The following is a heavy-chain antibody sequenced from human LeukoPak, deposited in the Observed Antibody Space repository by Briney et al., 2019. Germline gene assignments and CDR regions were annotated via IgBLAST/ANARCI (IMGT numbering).Heavy chain of an antibody. CDR2: ISGSGGST. D-gene: IGHD6-19*01. CDR3: AKGGYSSGWYALPNDDAFDI. J-gene: IGHJ3*02. V-gene: IGHV3-23*01. CDR1: GFTFSSYA. Sequence: PGGSLRLSCAASGFTFSSYAMSWVRQAPGKGLEWVSAISGSGGSTYYADSVKGRFTISRDNSKNTLYLQMNSLRAEDTAVYYCAKGGYSSGWYALPNDDAFDIWGQGTMVTVSS.